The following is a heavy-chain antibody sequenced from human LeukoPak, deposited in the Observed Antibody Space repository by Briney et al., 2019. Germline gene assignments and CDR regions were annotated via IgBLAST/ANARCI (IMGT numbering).Heavy chain of an antibody. D-gene: IGHD3-10*01. CDR3: ARIWVRGVIGTYAMDV. J-gene: IGHJ6*02. CDR2: ISGSNTYT. V-gene: IGHV3-21*01. CDR1: GFTFSTYS. Sequence: GGSLRLSCAASGFTFSTYSMNWVRQAPGKGLEWVSSISGSNTYTYYADSVKGRFAISRDNAKNSLYLQMNSLRVEDTAVYYCARIWVRGVIGTYAMDVWGQGTTVTVSS.